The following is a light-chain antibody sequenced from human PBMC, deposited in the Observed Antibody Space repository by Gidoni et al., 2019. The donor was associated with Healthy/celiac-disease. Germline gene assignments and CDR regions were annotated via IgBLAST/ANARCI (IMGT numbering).Light chain of an antibody. J-gene: IGKJ4*01. V-gene: IGKV3-15*01. CDR2: GAS. CDR1: QRVSSN. Sequence: EIVMTQSPATLSVSPGERATLSCRASQRVSSNLAWYQQKPGQAPRLLIYGASTRATGIPARFSGSGSGTEFTLTISSLQSEDFAVYYCQQYNNPLTFGGGTKVECK. CDR3: QQYNNPLT.